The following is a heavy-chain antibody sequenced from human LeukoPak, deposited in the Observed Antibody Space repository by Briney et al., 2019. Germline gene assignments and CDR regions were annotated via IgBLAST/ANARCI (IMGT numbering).Heavy chain of an antibody. D-gene: IGHD4-17*01. V-gene: IGHV3-23*01. CDR1: GFTFSSSW. Sequence: GGSLRLSCVASGFTFSSSWMSWVRQAPGKGLEWVSGISGSSSHTLDADSVRGRFIISRDNTRNTLYLHMNSLRAEDTALYYCAKEGDYSNAAPEWGFDSWGQGTLVTVSS. J-gene: IGHJ4*02. CDR2: ISGSSSHT. CDR3: AKEGDYSNAAPEWGFDS.